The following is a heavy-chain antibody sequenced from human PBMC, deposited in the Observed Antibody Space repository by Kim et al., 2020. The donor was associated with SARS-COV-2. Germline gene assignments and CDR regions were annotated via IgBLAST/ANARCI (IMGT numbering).Heavy chain of an antibody. V-gene: IGHV3-49*03. CDR1: GFTFGDYA. CDR2: IRSKAYGGTT. J-gene: IGHJ4*02. D-gene: IGHD5-18*01. CDR3: TRVHLIQLWSLDPYYFDY. Sequence: GGSLRLSCTASGFTFGDYAMSWFRQAPGKGLEWVGIIRSKAYGGTTEYAASVKGRFTISRDDSKSIAYLQMNSLKTEDTAVYYCTRVHLIQLWSLDPYYFDYWGQGTLVTVSS.